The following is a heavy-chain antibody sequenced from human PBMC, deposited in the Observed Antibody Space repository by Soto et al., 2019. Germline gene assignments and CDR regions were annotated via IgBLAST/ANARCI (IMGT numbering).Heavy chain of an antibody. Sequence: VGSLRLSCAVSGFTFSNYSINWVRQAPGKGLEWLSYISNNSSAKYYADSVKGRFTISRDNAKNSLYLQMNSLRDDDTAVYYCGRDRDAFCSKGVCSGPYFDYWGRGTLVTVSS. V-gene: IGHV3-48*02. J-gene: IGHJ4*02. D-gene: IGHD2-8*01. CDR2: ISNNSSAK. CDR1: GFTFSNYS. CDR3: GRDRDAFCSKGVCSGPYFDY.